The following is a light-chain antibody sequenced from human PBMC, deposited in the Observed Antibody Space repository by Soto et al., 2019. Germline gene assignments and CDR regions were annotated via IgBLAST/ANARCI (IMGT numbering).Light chain of an antibody. V-gene: IGKV1-33*01. CDR1: QNINNY. J-gene: IGKJ5*01. CDR3: QQYETLPT. Sequence: DIQMTQSPSSLSASVGARVTITCQASQNINNYLNGYQQKPGRAPKLLIYDASNLEAGVPSRFRGSGSGTDFTFTISRLQPEDIATYYCQQYETLPTFGQGTRLEIK. CDR2: DAS.